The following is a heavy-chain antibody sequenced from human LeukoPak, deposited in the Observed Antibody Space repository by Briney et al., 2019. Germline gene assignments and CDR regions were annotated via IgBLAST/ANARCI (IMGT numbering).Heavy chain of an antibody. CDR1: GFTFSSYS. Sequence: GGSLRLSCAASGFTFSSYSMNWVRQAPGKGLEWVSSISSSSSYIYYADSVKGRFTISRDNAKNSLYLQMNSLRAEDTAVYYCAKGISGESPDYFDSWGQGTLVTVSS. V-gene: IGHV3-21*04. J-gene: IGHJ4*02. CDR2: ISSSSSYI. D-gene: IGHD3-16*01. CDR3: AKGISGESPDYFDS.